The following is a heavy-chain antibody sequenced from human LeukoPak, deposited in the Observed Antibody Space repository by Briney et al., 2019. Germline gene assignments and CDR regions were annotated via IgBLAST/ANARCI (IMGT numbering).Heavy chain of an antibody. Sequence: GRSLRLSCAASGFTFSSYGMQWVRQGPGKGLVGVAVIWYDGSNKYYADSVKGRFTVSRDNSKHTLYLQMNSLSAEATAVYYCARPRGSSGPPNYWGQGTLVTVSS. J-gene: IGHJ4*02. CDR2: IWYDGSNK. D-gene: IGHD6-19*01. V-gene: IGHV3-33*01. CDR1: GFTFSSYG. CDR3: ARPRGSSGPPNY.